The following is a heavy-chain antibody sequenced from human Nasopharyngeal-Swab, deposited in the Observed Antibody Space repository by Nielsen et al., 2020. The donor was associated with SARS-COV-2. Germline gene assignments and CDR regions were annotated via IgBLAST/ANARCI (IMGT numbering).Heavy chain of an antibody. V-gene: IGHV3-49*03. CDR2: IRNKPNGGTT. D-gene: IGHD4-11*01. Sequence: GESLKISCTASGFTFGDDAMSWFRQAPGKGLEWIGFIRNKPNGGTTEYAASVKGRFVISRDDSKSIAYLQMNSLKTEDTAVYYCTRGDYRYWGQGTLVTVSS. J-gene: IGHJ4*02. CDR3: TRGDYRY. CDR1: GFTFGDDA.